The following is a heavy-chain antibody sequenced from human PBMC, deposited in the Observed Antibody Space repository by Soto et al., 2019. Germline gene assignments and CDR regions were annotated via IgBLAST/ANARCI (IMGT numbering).Heavy chain of an antibody. J-gene: IGHJ4*02. Sequence: SETLSLTCSISGGSISSGGYYWSWVRQRPGKGLEWIGYVYFNENTYYNPSLKSRVTISVGTSKSQFSLRLRSVTAADAAVYYCARQVTMARGIDFWGPGISVTVSS. D-gene: IGHD3-10*01. CDR2: VYFNENT. CDR3: ARQVTMARGIDF. CDR1: GGSISSGGYY. V-gene: IGHV4-31*03.